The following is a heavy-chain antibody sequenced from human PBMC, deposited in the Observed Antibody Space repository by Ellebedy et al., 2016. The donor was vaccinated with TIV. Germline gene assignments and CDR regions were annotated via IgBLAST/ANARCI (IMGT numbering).Heavy chain of an antibody. CDR2: INHSGST. CDR3: ARQTEYDFWSGYPDY. J-gene: IGHJ4*02. D-gene: IGHD3-3*01. Sequence: SETLSLTXAVYGGSFSGYYWSWIRQPPGKGLEWTGEINHSGSTNYNPSLKSRVTISVDTSKNQFSLKLSSVTAADTAVYYCARQTEYDFWSGYPDYWGQGTLVTVSS. V-gene: IGHV4-34*01. CDR1: GGSFSGYY.